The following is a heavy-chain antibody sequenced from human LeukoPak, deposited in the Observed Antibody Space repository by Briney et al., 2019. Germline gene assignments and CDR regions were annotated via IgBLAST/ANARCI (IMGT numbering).Heavy chain of an antibody. CDR2: ISSSSSYI. CDR1: GFTFSSYS. V-gene: IGHV3-21*01. J-gene: IGHJ4*02. D-gene: IGHD2-15*01. CDR3: AREGCGGGSCYSMAFDY. Sequence: GGSLRLSCAASGFTFSSYSMNWVRQAPGKGLEWVSSISSSSSYIYYADSVKGRFTISRDNAKNMLYLQMNSLRAEDTAVYFCAREGCGGGSCYSMAFDYWGQGTLVTVSS.